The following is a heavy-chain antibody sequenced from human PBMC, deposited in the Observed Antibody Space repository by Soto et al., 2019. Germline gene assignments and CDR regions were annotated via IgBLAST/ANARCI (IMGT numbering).Heavy chain of an antibody. D-gene: IGHD3-22*01. J-gene: IGHJ1*01. CDR1: GFTFSSYW. CDR3: ATYYYDSSGYTEYFQH. Sequence: EVQLVESGGGLVQPGGSLRLSCAASGFTFSSYWMHWVRQAPGKGLVWVSRINSDGSSTRYADSVKGRFTISRDTAKNTLYLQMNSLRAEDTAVYYCATYYYDSSGYTEYFQHWGQGTLVTVSS. V-gene: IGHV3-74*01. CDR2: INSDGSST.